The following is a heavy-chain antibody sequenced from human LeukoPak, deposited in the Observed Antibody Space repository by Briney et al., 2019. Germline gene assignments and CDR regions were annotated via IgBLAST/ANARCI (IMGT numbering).Heavy chain of an antibody. D-gene: IGHD3-3*01. V-gene: IGHV3-23*01. CDR3: AKMEGQRLYDYCMDV. CDR1: GFAFGNFA. J-gene: IGHJ6*03. CDR2: MSGSGYYT. Sequence: AGGSLSLSCAASGFAFGNFAMSWVRQAPGKGLEWVSAMSGSGYYTYYVESVKGRFTISRDNSKNTLYLHMNSLRADDTAVYYCAKMEGQRLYDYCMDVWGRGTTVTVSS.